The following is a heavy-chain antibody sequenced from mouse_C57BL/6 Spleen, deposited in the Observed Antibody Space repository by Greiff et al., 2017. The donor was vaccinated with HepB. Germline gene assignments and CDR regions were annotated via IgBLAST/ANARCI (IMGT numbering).Heavy chain of an antibody. CDR3: TPLCYGAWFAY. CDR2: IDPETGGT. CDR1: GYTFTDYD. D-gene: IGHD2-13*01. Sequence: VQLQQSGAELVRPGASVTLSCKASGYTFTDYDMHWVKQTPVHGLEWIGAIDPETGGTAYNQKFKGKAILTADKSSSTAYMELRSLTSEDSAVCYCTPLCYGAWFAYWGQGTLVTVSA. J-gene: IGHJ3*01. V-gene: IGHV1-15*01.